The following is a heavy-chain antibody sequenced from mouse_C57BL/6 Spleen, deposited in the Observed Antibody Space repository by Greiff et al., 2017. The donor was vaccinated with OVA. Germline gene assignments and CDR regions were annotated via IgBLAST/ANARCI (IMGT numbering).Heavy chain of an antibody. CDR3: ARHGSSYYAMDD. Sequence: VQLQQPGAELVKPGASVKLSCKASGYPFTSYWMHWVKQRPGRGLEWIGRIDPNSGGTKYNEKFTSKAPLTVAQPSSTASMHLTRLPSAYSAVLEGARHGSSYYAMDDWGKGTSVTVSA. CDR2: IDPNSGGT. J-gene: IGHJ4*01. D-gene: IGHD1-1*01. CDR1: GYPFTSYW. V-gene: IGHV1-72*01.